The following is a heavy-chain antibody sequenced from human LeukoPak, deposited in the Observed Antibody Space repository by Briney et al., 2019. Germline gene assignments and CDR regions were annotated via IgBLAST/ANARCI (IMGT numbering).Heavy chain of an antibody. D-gene: IGHD5-18*01. V-gene: IGHV3-30*02. Sequence: GGSLRFSCAASGFTFSSYAMHWVRQAPGKGLEWVAFIRYDGSSKYYADSVKGRFTISRDNAKNLLYLQLNSPRAEDTAVYYCARHSNAWFDYWGQGTLVTVSS. CDR3: ARHSNAWFDY. J-gene: IGHJ4*02. CDR2: IRYDGSSK. CDR1: GFTFSSYA.